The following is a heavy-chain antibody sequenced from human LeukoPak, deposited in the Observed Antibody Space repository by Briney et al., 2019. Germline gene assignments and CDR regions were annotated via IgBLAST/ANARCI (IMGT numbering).Heavy chain of an antibody. J-gene: IGHJ5*02. CDR3: ARGVGYGSGSYNWFDP. V-gene: IGHV4-34*01. CDR2: INHSGST. Sequence: SETLSLTCAVYGGSFSGYYWSWIRQPPGKGLEWIGEINHSGSTNCNPSLKSRVTISVDTSKNQFSLKLSSVTAADTAVYYCARGVGYGSGSYNWFDPWGQGTLVTVSS. D-gene: IGHD3-10*01. CDR1: GGSFSGYY.